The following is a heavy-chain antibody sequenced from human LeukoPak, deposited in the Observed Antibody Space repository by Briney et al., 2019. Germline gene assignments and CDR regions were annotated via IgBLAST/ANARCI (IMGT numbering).Heavy chain of an antibody. J-gene: IGHJ3*01. Sequence: GGSLRLSCAASGFTFSSYAMTWVRQAPGMGLEWVSSISGSGSGTHYADSVNGRFTISRDNSKNTLYLQLNSLRAEDTAVYYCARRYCSTCPTGHAFDLWGQGTMVTVSS. CDR2: ISGSGSGT. V-gene: IGHV3-23*01. CDR3: ARRYCSTCPTGHAFDL. D-gene: IGHD2-2*01. CDR1: GFTFSSYA.